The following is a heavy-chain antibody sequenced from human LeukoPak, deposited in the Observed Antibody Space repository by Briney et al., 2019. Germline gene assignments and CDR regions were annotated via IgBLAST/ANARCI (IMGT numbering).Heavy chain of an antibody. D-gene: IGHD3-3*01. J-gene: IGHJ4*02. Sequence: PGGSLRLSCAASGFTFSSYGMHWVRRAPGKGLEWVAVISYDGSNKYYADSVKGRFTISRDNSKNTLYLQMNSLRAEDTAVYYCAKDSLAAIFGVVIILDYWGQGTLVTVSS. CDR2: ISYDGSNK. CDR1: GFTFSSYG. V-gene: IGHV3-30*18. CDR3: AKDSLAAIFGVVIILDY.